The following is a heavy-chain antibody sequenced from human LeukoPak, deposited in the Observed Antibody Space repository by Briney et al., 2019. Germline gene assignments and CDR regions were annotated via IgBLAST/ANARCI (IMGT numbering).Heavy chain of an antibody. D-gene: IGHD3-10*01. Sequence: ASVKVSCKASGYTFTGYYMHWVRQAPGQGLEWMGWINPNSGGTNYAQKFQGWVTMTRDTSISTAYMELSRLRSDDTAVYYCASSSYYGSGRPLDYWGQGTLVTVSS. CDR3: ASSSYYGSGRPLDY. CDR2: INPNSGGT. CDR1: GYTFTGYY. V-gene: IGHV1-2*04. J-gene: IGHJ4*02.